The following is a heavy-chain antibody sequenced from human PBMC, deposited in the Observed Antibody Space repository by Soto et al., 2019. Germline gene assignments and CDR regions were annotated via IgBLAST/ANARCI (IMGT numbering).Heavy chain of an antibody. CDR3: VKNSGWFNT. V-gene: IGHV3-23*01. CDR1: GFTFGTTG. Sequence: QLLQSGGGLVQPGGSLTLSCAASGFTFGTTGMSWVRQAPGEGLEWVSTIYGSGGITYYADSVKGRFTISRDNSRNTVYLQMNSLRGDDTALYYCVKNSGWFNTWGQGALVTVSS. CDR2: IYGSGGIT. J-gene: IGHJ5*02. D-gene: IGHD3-10*01.